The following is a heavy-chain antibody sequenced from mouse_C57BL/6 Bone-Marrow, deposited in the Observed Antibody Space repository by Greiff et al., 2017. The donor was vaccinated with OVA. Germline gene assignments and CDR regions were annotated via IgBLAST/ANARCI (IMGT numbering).Heavy chain of an antibody. CDR3: ARKPYDYDGYYAMDY. V-gene: IGHV1-18*01. J-gene: IGHJ4*01. Sequence: VQLQQSGPELVKPGASVKIPCKASGYTFTDYNMDWVKQSHGKSLEWIGDINPNNGGTIYNQKFKGKATLTVDKSSSTAYMELRSLTSEDTAVYYCARKPYDYDGYYAMDYWGQGTSVTVSS. CDR2: INPNNGGT. D-gene: IGHD2-4*01. CDR1: GYTFTDYN.